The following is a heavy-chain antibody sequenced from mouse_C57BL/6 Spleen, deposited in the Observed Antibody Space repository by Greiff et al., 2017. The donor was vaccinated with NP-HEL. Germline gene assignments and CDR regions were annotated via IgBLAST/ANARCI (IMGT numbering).Heavy chain of an antibody. D-gene: IGHD1-1*01. CDR1: GYTFTSYW. CDR3: ATITTVVADSFDY. J-gene: IGHJ2*01. CDR2: INPSNGGT. V-gene: IGHV1-53*01. Sequence: QVQLQQPGTELVKPGASVKLSCKASGYTFTSYWMHWVKQSPGQGLEWIGNINPSNGGTNYNEKFKSKATLTVDKSSSTAYMQLSSLTSEDSAVYYCATITTVVADSFDYWGQGTTLTVSS.